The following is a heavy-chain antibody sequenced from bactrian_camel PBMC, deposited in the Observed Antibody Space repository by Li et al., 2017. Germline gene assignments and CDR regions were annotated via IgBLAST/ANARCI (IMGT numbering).Heavy chain of an antibody. D-gene: IGHD3*01. J-gene: IGHJ4*01. CDR3: ASVWKYELTAPPLAQSSYNL. Sequence: QLVESGAGSVEAGGSLRLSYTMSGYTDSVAVMGWWRQAPGKEREGVAAIEGGGRMSYRDSVKGRFTISKDNAKNTLYLQMNSLKPEDTAMYYCASVWKYELTAPPLAQSSYNLWGQGTQVTVS. CDR2: IEGGGRM. CDR1: GYTDSVAV. V-gene: IGHV3S53*01.